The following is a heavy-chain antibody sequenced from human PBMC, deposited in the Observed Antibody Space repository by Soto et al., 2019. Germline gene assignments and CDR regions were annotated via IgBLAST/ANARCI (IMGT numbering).Heavy chain of an antibody. V-gene: IGHV1-18*01. D-gene: IGHD1-1*01. CDR3: ASGRYGDY. CDR1: GYGFTTYG. J-gene: IGHJ4*02. CDR2: ISAHNGNT. Sequence: QVHLVQSGAEVKKPGASVKVSCKGSGYGFTTYGITWVRQAPGQGLEWMAWISAHNGNTNYAQKLQGRVTVTTDTSTSTASMELRSRRSDDAAVYYCASGRYGDYWGQGALVTVSS.